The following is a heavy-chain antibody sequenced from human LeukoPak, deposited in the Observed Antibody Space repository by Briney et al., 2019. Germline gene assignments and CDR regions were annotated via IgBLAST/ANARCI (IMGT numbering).Heavy chain of an antibody. Sequence: ASVKVSCKASGYTLTSYGISWVRQAPGQGLEWMGWISAYNGNTNYAQKLQGRVTMTTDTSTSTAYMELRSLRSDDTAVYYCARDCSSTSCQGEAFDIWGQGTMVTVSS. CDR3: ARDCSSTSCQGEAFDI. CDR2: ISAYNGNT. J-gene: IGHJ3*02. CDR1: GYTLTSYG. D-gene: IGHD2-2*01. V-gene: IGHV1-18*01.